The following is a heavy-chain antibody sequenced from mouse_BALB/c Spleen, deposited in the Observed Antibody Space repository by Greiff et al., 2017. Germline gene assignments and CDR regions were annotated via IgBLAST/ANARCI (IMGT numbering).Heavy chain of an antibody. CDR1: GFSLTSYG. D-gene: IGHD1-1*01. V-gene: IGHV2-4-1*01. J-gene: IGHJ3*01. CDR2: IWSGGST. CDR3: ARNYYGSLAY. Sequence: VQLQQSGPGLVQPSQSLSITCTVSGFSLTSYGVHWVRQSPGKGLEWLGVIWSGGSTDYNAAFISRLSISKDNSKSQVFFKMNSLQADDTAIYYCARNYYGSLAYWGQGTLVTVSA.